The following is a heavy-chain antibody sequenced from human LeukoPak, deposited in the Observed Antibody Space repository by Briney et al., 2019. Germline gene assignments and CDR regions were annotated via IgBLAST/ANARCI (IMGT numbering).Heavy chain of an antibody. CDR3: ARAYYYDSSGAAFDI. D-gene: IGHD3-22*01. CDR1: GGSISSYY. CDR2: IYYSGST. J-gene: IGHJ3*02. V-gene: IGHV4-59*08. Sequence: PSETLSLTCTVSGGSISSYYWSWIRQPPGKGLEWIGYIYYSGSTNYNPSLKSRVTISVDTSKNQFSLKLSSVTAADTAVYYCARAYYYDSSGAAFDIWGQGTMVTVSS.